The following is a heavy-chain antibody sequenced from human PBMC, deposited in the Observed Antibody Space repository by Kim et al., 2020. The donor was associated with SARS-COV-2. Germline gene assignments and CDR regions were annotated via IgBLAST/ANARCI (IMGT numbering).Heavy chain of an antibody. Sequence: ASVKVSCKASGYTFTNYAISWVRQAPGQGLEWMGWINTDTGNPTYAQAFTGRFVFPVDTSVSTTYLQISSLKAEDTALYYCARVIWGSYRYTDSWGQGTL. D-gene: IGHD3-16*02. CDR1: GYTFTNYA. J-gene: IGHJ4*02. CDR3: ARVIWGSYRYTDS. V-gene: IGHV7-4-1*02. CDR2: INTDTGNP.